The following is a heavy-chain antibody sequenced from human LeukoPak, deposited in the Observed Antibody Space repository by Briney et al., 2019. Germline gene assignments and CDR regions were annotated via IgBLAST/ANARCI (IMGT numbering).Heavy chain of an antibody. CDR3: ASDGMATIRSFDY. J-gene: IGHJ4*02. CDR1: GFTFSSYE. V-gene: IGHV3-48*03. Sequence: GGSLRLSCAASGFTFSSYEMNWVRQAPGKGLEWVSYISSSGSTIYYADSVKGRFTISRDNAKNSLYLQMNILRAEDTAVYYCASDGMATIRSFDYWGQGTLVTVSS. D-gene: IGHD5-24*01. CDR2: ISSSGSTI.